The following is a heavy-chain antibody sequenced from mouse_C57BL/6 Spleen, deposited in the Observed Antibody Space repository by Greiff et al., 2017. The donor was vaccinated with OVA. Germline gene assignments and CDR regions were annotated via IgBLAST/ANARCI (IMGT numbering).Heavy chain of an antibody. J-gene: IGHJ3*01. V-gene: IGHV1-53*01. CDR1: GYTFTSYW. CDR2: INPSNGGT. Sequence: VQLQQSGTELVKPGASVKLSCKASGYTFTSYWMHWVKQRPGQGLEWIGNINPSNGGTNYNEKFKSKATLTVDKSSSTAYMQLSSLTSEDSAVYYCARSPIYYSNLFAYWGQGTLVTVSA. D-gene: IGHD2-5*01. CDR3: ARSPIYYSNLFAY.